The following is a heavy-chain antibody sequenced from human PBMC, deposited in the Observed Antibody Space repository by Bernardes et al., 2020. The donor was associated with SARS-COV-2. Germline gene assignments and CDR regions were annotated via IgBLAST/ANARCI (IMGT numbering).Heavy chain of an antibody. V-gene: IGHV5-51*01. D-gene: IGHD3-3*01. CDR2: IYPGDSDT. CDR3: ARLPYYDFWSGVIHPMDV. J-gene: IGHJ6*02. Sequence: GESLKISCKGSGYSFTSYWIGWVRQMPGKGLEWMGIIYPGDSDTRYSPSFQGQVTISADKSISTAYLQWSSLKASDTAMYYCARLPYYDFWSGVIHPMDVWGQGTTVTVSS. CDR1: GYSFTSYW.